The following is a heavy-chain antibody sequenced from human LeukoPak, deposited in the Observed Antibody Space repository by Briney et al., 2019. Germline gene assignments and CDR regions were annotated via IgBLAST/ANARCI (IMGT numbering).Heavy chain of an antibody. V-gene: IGHV3-30*18. CDR3: AKDPYLHNQSLWGHAYDF. D-gene: IGHD7-27*01. J-gene: IGHJ3*01. CDR2: ISYDGSNK. CDR1: GFTFSSYG. Sequence: PGGSLRLSCAASGFTFSSYGMHWVRQAPGKGLEWVAVISYDGSNKYYADSVKGRFTISRDNSKNTLYLQMNSLRAEDTAVYYCAKDPYLHNQSLWGHAYDFWGQGTMVTVSS.